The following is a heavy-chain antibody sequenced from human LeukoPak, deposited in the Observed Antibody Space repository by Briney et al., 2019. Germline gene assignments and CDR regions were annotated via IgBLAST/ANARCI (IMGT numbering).Heavy chain of an antibody. Sequence: ASVKVSCKTSGYTLTSHDINWVRQAPGQGLERMGWMNPLSGSTGYAQKFQGRVTMTRDTSISTAYMELSRLKSDDTAVYYCTRGHEYGGTFDYWGQGTLVTVSS. CDR2: MNPLSGST. CDR1: GYTLTSHD. V-gene: IGHV1-8*01. D-gene: IGHD4-17*01. CDR3: TRGHEYGGTFDY. J-gene: IGHJ4*02.